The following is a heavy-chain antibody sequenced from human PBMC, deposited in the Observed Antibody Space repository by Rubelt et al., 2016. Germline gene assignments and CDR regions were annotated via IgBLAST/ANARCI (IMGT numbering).Heavy chain of an antibody. V-gene: IGHV1-2*06. CDR1: GYTFTGYY. D-gene: IGHD2-21*02. Sequence: QVQLVQSGAEVKKPGASVKVSCKASGYTFTGYYMHWVRQAPGQGLEWMGRINPNSGGTNYAQKFQGRGTMTRDTSIRTAYMELSRLRSDDTAMYYCARVTRVWGPIDYWGQGTLVTVSS. J-gene: IGHJ4*02. CDR2: INPNSGGT. CDR3: ARVTRVWGPIDY.